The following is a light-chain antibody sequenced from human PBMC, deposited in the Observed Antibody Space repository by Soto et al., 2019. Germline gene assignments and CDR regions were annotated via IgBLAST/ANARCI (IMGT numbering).Light chain of an antibody. CDR3: HQYGSSPRT. V-gene: IGKV3-20*01. J-gene: IGKJ1*01. Sequence: ETVLTQSPGTLSLSPGERATLSCRASQSVSSRYFVWYQQKPGQAPRLLIYGATSRATGIPDRFSGSGSGTDFTITISRLEAEDFAVYYCHQYGSSPRTFGQGTKVEIK. CDR2: GAT. CDR1: QSVSSRY.